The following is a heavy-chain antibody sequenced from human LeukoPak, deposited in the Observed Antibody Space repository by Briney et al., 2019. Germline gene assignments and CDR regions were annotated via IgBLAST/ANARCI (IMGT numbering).Heavy chain of an antibody. CDR3: ARLIVGATRYYYGMDV. J-gene: IGHJ6*02. D-gene: IGHD1-26*01. V-gene: IGHV4-4*07. Sequence: SETLSLTCTVSGGSISSYYWSWIRQPAGKGLEWSGRIYTSGSTNYNPSLKSRVTMSVDTSKNQFSLKLSSVTAADTAVYYCARLIVGATRYYYGMDVWGQGTTVTVSS. CDR2: IYTSGST. CDR1: GGSISSYY.